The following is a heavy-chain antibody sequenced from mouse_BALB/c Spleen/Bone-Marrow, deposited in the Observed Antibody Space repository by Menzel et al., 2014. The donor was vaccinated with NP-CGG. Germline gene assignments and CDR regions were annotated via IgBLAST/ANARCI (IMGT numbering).Heavy chain of an antibody. CDR2: IDPSNGGT. V-gene: IGHV1S81*02. J-gene: IGHJ3*01. D-gene: IGHD2-4*01. CDR1: GYTFTSYY. Sequence: QVQLQQSGAELVKPGASVKLSCKASGYTFTSYYMYWVKQRPGRGLEWIGGIDPSNGGTNFNEKFKSKATLTVGKSSSTAYMQLSSLTSEDSAVYYCTRGDDYDEEFAYWGQGTLVTVSA. CDR3: TRGDDYDEEFAY.